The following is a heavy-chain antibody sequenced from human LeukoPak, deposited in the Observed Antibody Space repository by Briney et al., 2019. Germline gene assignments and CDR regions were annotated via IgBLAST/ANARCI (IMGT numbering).Heavy chain of an antibody. Sequence: ASVRDSCKASGYTFTSYAMHWVRQAPGQRLERMGWINAGNGNTKYSQKLQSIVTITRDTSASTAYMELSSLRSEDTAVYYCARDPHLFAYDFDYWGQGTLVTVSS. CDR2: INAGNGNT. D-gene: IGHD3-10*01. V-gene: IGHV1-3*01. CDR1: GYTFTSYA. CDR3: ARDPHLFAYDFDY. J-gene: IGHJ4*02.